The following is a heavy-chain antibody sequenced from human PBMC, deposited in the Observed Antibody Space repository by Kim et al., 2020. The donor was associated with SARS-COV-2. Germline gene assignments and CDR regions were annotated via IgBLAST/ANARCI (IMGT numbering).Heavy chain of an antibody. J-gene: IGHJ4*02. D-gene: IGHD1-26*01. CDR3: ATDRLSGSYSQLYFDY. Sequence: KFQGRVTMTEDTSTDTAYMELSSLRSEDTAVYYCATDRLSGSYSQLYFDYWGQGTLVTVSS. V-gene: IGHV1-24*01.